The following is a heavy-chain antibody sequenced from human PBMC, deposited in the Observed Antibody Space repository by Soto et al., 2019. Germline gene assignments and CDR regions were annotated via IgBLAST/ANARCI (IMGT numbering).Heavy chain of an antibody. CDR2: IYYRGST. Sequence: SETLSLTCTVSGGSISSGGYYWSWIRQHPGKGLEWIGYIYYRGSTYYNPSLKSRVTISVDTSKNQFSLKLSSVTAADKSVSYCARDSRGSGRHLIDFWGQGTLVTVSS. J-gene: IGHJ4*03. D-gene: IGHD1-26*01. CDR1: GGSISSGGYY. CDR3: ARDSRGSGRHLIDF. V-gene: IGHV4-31*03.